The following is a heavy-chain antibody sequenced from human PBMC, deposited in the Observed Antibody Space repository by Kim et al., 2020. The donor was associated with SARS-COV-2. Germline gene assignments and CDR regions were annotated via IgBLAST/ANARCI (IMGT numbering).Heavy chain of an antibody. CDR1: GYTFTGYY. Sequence: ASVKVSCKASGYTFTGYYMHWVRQAPGQGLEWMGWINPNSGGTNYAQKFQGWVTMTRDTSISTAYMELSRLRSDDTAVYYCARSLLDYYGSGTHPGLVYYYGMDVWGQGTTVTVSS. CDR2: INPNSGGT. CDR3: ARSLLDYYGSGTHPGLVYYYGMDV. J-gene: IGHJ6*02. V-gene: IGHV1-2*04. D-gene: IGHD3-10*01.